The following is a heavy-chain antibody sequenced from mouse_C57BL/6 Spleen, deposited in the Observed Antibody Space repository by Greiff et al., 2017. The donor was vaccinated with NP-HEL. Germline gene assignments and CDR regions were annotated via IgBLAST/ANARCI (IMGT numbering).Heavy chain of an antibody. CDR2: IYIGNGYT. CDR1: GYTFTSYG. D-gene: IGHD1-1*01. Sequence: EVKVVESGAELVRPGSSVKMSCKTSGYTFTSYGINWVKQRPGQGLEWIGYIYIGNGYTEYNEKFKGKATLTSDTSSSTAYMQLSSLTSEDSAIYFCAIRRDYGSPAWFAYWGQGTLVTVSA. V-gene: IGHV1-58*01. J-gene: IGHJ3*01. CDR3: AIRRDYGSPAWFAY.